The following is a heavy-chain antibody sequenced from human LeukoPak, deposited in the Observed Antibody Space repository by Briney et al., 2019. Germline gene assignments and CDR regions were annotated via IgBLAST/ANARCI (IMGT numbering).Heavy chain of an antibody. CDR1: GFTFDDYA. J-gene: IGHJ4*02. V-gene: IGHV3-20*04. CDR2: INWNGGST. CDR3: ARVIVVVPAASYYFDY. Sequence: PGGSLRLSCAASGFTFDDYAMHWVRQAPGKGLEWVSGINWNGGSTGYADSVKGRFTISRDNAKNSLYLQMNSLRAEDTALYYCARVIVVVPAASYYFDYWGQGTLVTVSS. D-gene: IGHD2-2*01.